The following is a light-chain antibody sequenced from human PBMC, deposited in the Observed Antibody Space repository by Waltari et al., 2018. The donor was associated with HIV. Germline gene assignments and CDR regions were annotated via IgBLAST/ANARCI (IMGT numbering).Light chain of an antibody. J-gene: IGLJ2*01. Sequence: QSALTQPASVSGSPGQSITISCTGTSRDVGAYNLVSWYQTYPGKAPKLMIFEVIKRPSGVSDRFSGSRSGNTASLTISGLQTEDEGDYYCCSYSGTGVVFGGGTKVTVL. V-gene: IGLV2-23*02. CDR1: SRDVGAYNL. CDR3: CSYSGTGVV. CDR2: EVI.